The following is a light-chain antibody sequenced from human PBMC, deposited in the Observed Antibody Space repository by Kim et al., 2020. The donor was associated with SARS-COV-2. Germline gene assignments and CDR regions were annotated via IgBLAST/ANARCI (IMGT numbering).Light chain of an antibody. CDR1: QSVSNN. CDR2: GAS. J-gene: IGKJ1*01. Sequence: SPGGRVSLSCRASQSVSNNVDWYQQRPGQAPRLLIYGASTRATDIPVRFTGSGSGTEFTLTISSLRSEDFAVYYCQQYNSWPPWTFGQGTKVDIK. CDR3: QQYNSWPPWT. V-gene: IGKV3-15*01.